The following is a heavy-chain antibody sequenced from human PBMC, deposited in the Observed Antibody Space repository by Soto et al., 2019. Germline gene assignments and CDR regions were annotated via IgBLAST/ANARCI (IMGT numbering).Heavy chain of an antibody. CDR1: GYTFTSYD. V-gene: IGHV1-8*01. CDR2: MNPNSGNT. J-gene: IGHJ4*02. Sequence: QVQLVQSGAEVKKPGASVKVSCKASGYTFTSYDINWVRQATGQGLEWMGWMNPNSGNTGYAQKFQGRVTMTRNTSISTAYMQLCSLRSEDTAVYYCARKTRPYYYGSGSYNYGGQGTLVTVSS. CDR3: ARKTRPYYYGSGSYNY. D-gene: IGHD3-10*01.